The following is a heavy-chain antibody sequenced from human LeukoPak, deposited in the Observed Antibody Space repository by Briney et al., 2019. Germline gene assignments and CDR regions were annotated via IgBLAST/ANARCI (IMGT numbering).Heavy chain of an antibody. CDR1: GYTSTSYD. V-gene: IGHV1-8*03. CDR3: ARGGVWYQPLWHWFDP. D-gene: IGHD2-2*01. J-gene: IGHJ5*02. CDR2: MNPNSGNT. Sequence: ASVKVSCKASGYTSTSYDINWVRQATGQGLEWMGWMNPNSGNTGYAQKFQGRVTITRNTSISTAYMELSSLRSEDTAVYYCARGGVWYQPLWHWFDPWGQGTLVTVSS.